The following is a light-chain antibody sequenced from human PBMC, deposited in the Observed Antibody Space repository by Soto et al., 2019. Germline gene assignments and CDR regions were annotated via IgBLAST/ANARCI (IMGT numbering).Light chain of an antibody. CDR1: QSVSSN. Sequence: EIVMTQSPATLSVSPGERATLSCRASQSVSSNLAWYQQKPGQDPRLLIYGASTRATGIPARFSGSGSGTEFTLTISSLQSEDFAVYSCQQYYIWPITFGPGTKVDVK. CDR2: GAS. J-gene: IGKJ3*01. CDR3: QQYYIWPIT. V-gene: IGKV3-15*01.